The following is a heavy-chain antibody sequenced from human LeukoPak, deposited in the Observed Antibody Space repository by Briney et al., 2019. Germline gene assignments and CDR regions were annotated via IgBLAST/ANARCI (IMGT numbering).Heavy chain of an antibody. CDR2: INPNSGGT. CDR1: GYTFTGYY. CDR3: ATDSPYSMGFDY. D-gene: IGHD2-21*01. J-gene: IGHJ4*02. V-gene: IGHV1-2*02. Sequence: ASVKVSCKASGYTFTGYYMHWVRQAPGQGLEWMGWINPNSGGTNYAQKFQGRVTMTRDTSISTAYMELSRLRSEDTAVYYCATDSPYSMGFDYWGQGTLVTVSS.